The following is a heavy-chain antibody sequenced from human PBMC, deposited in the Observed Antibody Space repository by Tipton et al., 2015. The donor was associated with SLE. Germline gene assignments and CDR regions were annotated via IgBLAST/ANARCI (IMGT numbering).Heavy chain of an antibody. CDR2: IYYSGST. J-gene: IGHJ4*02. CDR3: ARGRDGSGSYYRRGYYFDY. Sequence: TLSLPCTVSGGSVSSGRYYWGWIRQPPGKGLEWIGSIYYSGSTYYNPSLKSRVTISVDTSKNQFSLKLSPVTAADTAVYYCARGRDGSGSYYRRGYYFDYWGQGTLVTVSS. D-gene: IGHD3-10*01. CDR1: GGSVSSGRYY. V-gene: IGHV4-39*07.